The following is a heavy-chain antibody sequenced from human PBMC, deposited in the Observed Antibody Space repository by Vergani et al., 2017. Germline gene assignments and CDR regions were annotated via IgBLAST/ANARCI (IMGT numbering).Heavy chain of an antibody. D-gene: IGHD2-2*03. Sequence: EVQLVESGGGLIHPGGSLRLSCEGSGFSFSGYWMHWVRQSPEKGLVWVANIKQDGSEKYYVDSVKGRFTISRDNAKNSLYLQMNSLRAEDTAVYYCARDPPGYCSSTSCSTGYYGMDVWGQGTTVTVSS. CDR1: GFSFSGYW. V-gene: IGHV3-7*01. CDR3: ARDPPGYCSSTSCSTGYYGMDV. J-gene: IGHJ6*02. CDR2: IKQDGSEK.